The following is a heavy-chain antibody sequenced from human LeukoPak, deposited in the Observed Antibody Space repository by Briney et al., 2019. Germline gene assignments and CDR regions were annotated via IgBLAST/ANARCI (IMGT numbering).Heavy chain of an antibody. J-gene: IGHJ6*03. CDR1: GGTFSSYA. Sequence: SVKVSCKASGGTFSSYAISWVRQAPGQGLEWMGGIIPIFGTANYAQKFQGRVTITTDESTSTAYMELSSLRSEDTAVYYCARGTGYCSSTSCLEDYYYYMDVWGKGTTVTVPS. CDR2: IIPIFGTA. V-gene: IGHV1-69*05. D-gene: IGHD2-2*01. CDR3: ARGTGYCSSTSCLEDYYYYMDV.